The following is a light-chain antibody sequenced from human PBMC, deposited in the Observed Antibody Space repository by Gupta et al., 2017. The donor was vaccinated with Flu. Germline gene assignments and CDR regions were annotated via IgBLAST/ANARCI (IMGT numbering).Light chain of an antibody. CDR1: QGISNS. CDR3: QQLDSYPHT. V-gene: IGKV1-9*01. CDR2: VAS. J-gene: IGKJ2*01. Sequence: GDEVSITWRASQGISNSLAWYQHKPWKAPKLLIYVASILQSGVPSRFSGTASGTEFTLTISTLQPEDFATYYCQQLDSYPHTFGPGTKLES.